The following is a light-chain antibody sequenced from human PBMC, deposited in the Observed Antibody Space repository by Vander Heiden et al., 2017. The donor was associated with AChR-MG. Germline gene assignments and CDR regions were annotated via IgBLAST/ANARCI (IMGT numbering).Light chain of an antibody. Sequence: SSDLTQPLSVSLALGQTARITCEGNNIRSKTAHWYQQKPGQAPVLVIHREDKRPSGIPERFGGSNAKKMATLTIRRAQDGDEADYCSQVWDSGTGVFGGGTKLTVL. CDR2: RED. CDR1: NIRSKT. J-gene: IGLJ3*02. V-gene: IGLV3-9*01. CDR3: QVWDSGTGV.